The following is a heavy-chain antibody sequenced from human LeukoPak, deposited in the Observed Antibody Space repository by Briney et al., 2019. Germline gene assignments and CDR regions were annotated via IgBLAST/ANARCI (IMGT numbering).Heavy chain of an antibody. V-gene: IGHV3-9*01. J-gene: IGHJ4*02. Sequence: GGSLRLSCAASGFIFDDYAIHWVRQAPGEGLEWVSGISWNSGSIGYADSVKGRFTISRDNAKNSLYLQMNSLRAEDTALYYCARAIGVTCISTSCYSFDYWGQGTLVTVSS. CDR2: ISWNSGSI. CDR3: ARAIGVTCISTSCYSFDY. CDR1: GFIFDDYA. D-gene: IGHD2-2*02.